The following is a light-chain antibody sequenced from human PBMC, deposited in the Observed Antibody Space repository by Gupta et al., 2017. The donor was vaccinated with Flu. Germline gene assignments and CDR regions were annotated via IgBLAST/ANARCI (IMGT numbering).Light chain of an antibody. V-gene: IGLV8-61*01. CDR2: NTD. CDR3: FLHLGGGVSL. J-gene: IGLJ2*01. Sequence: QTVVTQEPSLSVPPGGTVTLTCALSSGRVSSSHSAGWYQHAPGQPPRNLIYNTDVRSSGVPDRFSGSILGHRVALTIAGAQAEDESDYYCFLHLGGGVSLFGGGTKVTVL. CDR1: SGRVSSSHS.